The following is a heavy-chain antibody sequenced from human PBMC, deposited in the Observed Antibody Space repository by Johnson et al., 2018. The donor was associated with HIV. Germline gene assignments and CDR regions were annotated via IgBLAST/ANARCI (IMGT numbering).Heavy chain of an antibody. Sequence: QVQLVESGGGVVQPGRSLRLSCAASGFTFSSYGMHWVRQAPGKGLEWVAVLWYDGSNKDYADSVKGRFTISRDNSKNTLYLQMNSLRAEDTAVYYCARGLIIQLWLQAAFDIWGQGTMVTVSS. J-gene: IGHJ3*02. CDR1: GFTFSSYG. CDR3: ARGLIIQLWLQAAFDI. D-gene: IGHD5-18*01. CDR2: LWYDGSNK. V-gene: IGHV3-33*01.